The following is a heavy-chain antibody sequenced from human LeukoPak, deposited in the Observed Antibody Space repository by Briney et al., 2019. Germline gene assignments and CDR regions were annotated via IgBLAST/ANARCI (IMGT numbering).Heavy chain of an antibody. Sequence: PSETLSLTCTVSGGSISSYYWSWIRQPPGKGLEWIGYIYSSGSTNYNLSLKSRVTISVDTSKNQFSLKLSSVTAADTAVYYCARGPGTPGYWGQGTLVTVSS. CDR3: ARGPGTPGY. CDR1: GGSISSYY. CDR2: IYSSGST. J-gene: IGHJ4*02. V-gene: IGHV4-59*01. D-gene: IGHD3-10*01.